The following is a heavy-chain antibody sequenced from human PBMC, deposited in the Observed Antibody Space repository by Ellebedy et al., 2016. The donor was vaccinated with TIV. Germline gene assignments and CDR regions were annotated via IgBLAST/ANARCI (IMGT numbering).Heavy chain of an antibody. D-gene: IGHD5-12*01. CDR1: GLTFSRYG. Sequence: GESLKISCAASGLTFSRYGMHWIRQAPDKGLEWVAGIWYDGSIKYLADSVKGRFTISRDNYKNSLYLQMNSLRADDTALYYCASAARGSGAYESFWGQGTLVTVSS. CDR2: IWYDGSIK. CDR3: ASAARGSGAYESF. J-gene: IGHJ4*02. V-gene: IGHV3-33*03.